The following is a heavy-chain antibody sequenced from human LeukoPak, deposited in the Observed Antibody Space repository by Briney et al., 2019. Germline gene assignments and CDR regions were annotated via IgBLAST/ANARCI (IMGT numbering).Heavy chain of an antibody. CDR1: GGTFSSCA. J-gene: IGHJ5*02. V-gene: IGHV1-69*13. CDR3: ARDGDPIVVVPAALEP. Sequence: ASVKVSCKASGGTFSSCAISWVRQAPGQGLEWMGGIIPIFGTANYAQKFQGRVTITADESTSTAYMELSSLRSEDTAVYYCARDGDPIVVVPAALEPWGQGTLVTVSS. CDR2: IIPIFGTA. D-gene: IGHD2-2*01.